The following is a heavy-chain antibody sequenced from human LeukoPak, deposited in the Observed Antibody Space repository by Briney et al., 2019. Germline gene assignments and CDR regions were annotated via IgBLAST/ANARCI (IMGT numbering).Heavy chain of an antibody. Sequence: GGSLRLSCAASGFTFSRYGMHWVRQAPGKGLEWVAVISYDGSNKYYADSVKGRFTISRDNSKNTLYLQMNSLRAEDTAVYYCARELGYERAFDIWGQGTMVTVSS. V-gene: IGHV3-30*19. CDR1: GFTFSRYG. J-gene: IGHJ3*02. D-gene: IGHD5-12*01. CDR3: ARELGYERAFDI. CDR2: ISYDGSNK.